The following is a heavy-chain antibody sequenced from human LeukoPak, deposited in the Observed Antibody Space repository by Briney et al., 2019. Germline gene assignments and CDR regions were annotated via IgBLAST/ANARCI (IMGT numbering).Heavy chain of an antibody. CDR1: GGSISSYY. J-gene: IGHJ5*02. CDR3: ARYGEYCSSTSCYGSAWFDP. V-gene: IGHV4-59*12. Sequence: SETLSLTCTDSGGSISSYYWSWIRQPPGKGLEWIGYIYYSGSTNYNPSLKSRVTISVDTSKNQFSLKLSSVTASDTAVYYCARYGEYCSSTSCYGSAWFDPWGQGTLVTVSS. CDR2: IYYSGST. D-gene: IGHD2-2*01.